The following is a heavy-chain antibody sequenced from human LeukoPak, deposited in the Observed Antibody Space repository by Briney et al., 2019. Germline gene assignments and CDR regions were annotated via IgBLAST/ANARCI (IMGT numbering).Heavy chain of an antibody. CDR2: IIPIFGTA. Sequence: ASVKVSCKASGGTFSSYAISWVRQAPGQGLEWMGGIIPIFGTANYAQKFQGRVTITADESTSTAYMELSSLRSEDTAVYYCAGDRVPAGYQTYYYYYMDVWGKGTTVTVSS. D-gene: IGHD2-2*01. CDR1: GGTFSSYA. J-gene: IGHJ6*03. CDR3: AGDRVPAGYQTYYYYYMDV. V-gene: IGHV1-69*01.